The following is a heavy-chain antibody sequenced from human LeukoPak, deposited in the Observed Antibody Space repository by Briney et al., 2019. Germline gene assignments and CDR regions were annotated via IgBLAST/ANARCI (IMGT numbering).Heavy chain of an antibody. CDR3: ARGDISSWSYHYYYYGMDV. D-gene: IGHD6-13*01. Sequence: GASVKGSFKASGYPFPSYDINWGRPATGQGVGWMGWVNPNSGNTGYAQKFQGRVTMTRNTSISTAYMELSSLRSEDTAVYYCARGDISSWSYHYYYYGMDVWSQGTTVTVST. J-gene: IGHJ6*01. CDR1: GYPFPSYD. CDR2: VNPNSGNT. V-gene: IGHV1-8*01.